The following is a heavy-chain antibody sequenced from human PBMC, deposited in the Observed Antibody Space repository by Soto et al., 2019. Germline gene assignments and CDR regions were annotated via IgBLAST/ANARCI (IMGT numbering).Heavy chain of an antibody. CDR3: ARAIRRGGGFDY. J-gene: IGHJ4*02. V-gene: IGHV4-59*01. CDR1: GGSISSYY. Sequence: QVQLQESGPGLVKPSETLSLTCTVSGGSISSYYWSWIRQPPGKGLEWIGDIYHRGTTNYSPSLKSRVTISADMSKNQFSLKLSSVTAADTAVYYCARAIRRGGGFDYWGQGTLVTVSS. CDR2: IYHRGTT. D-gene: IGHD3-10*01.